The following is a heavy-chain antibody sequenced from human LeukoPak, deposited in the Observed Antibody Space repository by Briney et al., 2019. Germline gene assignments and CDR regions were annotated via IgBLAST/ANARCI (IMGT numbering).Heavy chain of an antibody. J-gene: IGHJ5*02. CDR1: GFTVSSNY. CDR3: ARVFIAAAGTDWFDP. V-gene: IGHV3-53*01. D-gene: IGHD6-13*01. Sequence: GGSLRLSCAASGFTVSSNYMSWVRQAPGKGLEWVSVIYSGGSTYYADSVKGRFTISRDNSKNTLYLQMNSLRAEGTAVYYCARVFIAAAGTDWFDPWGQGTLVTVSS. CDR2: IYSGGST.